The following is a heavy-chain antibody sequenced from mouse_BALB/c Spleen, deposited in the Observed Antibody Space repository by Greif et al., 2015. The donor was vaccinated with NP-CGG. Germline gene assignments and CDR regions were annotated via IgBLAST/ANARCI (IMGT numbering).Heavy chain of an antibody. Sequence: QVHVKQSGAELVRPGSSVKISCKASGYAFSSYWMNWVKQRPGQGLEWIGQIYPGDGDTNYNGKFKGKATLTADKSSSTAYMQLSSLTSEDSAVYFCARVGNYYFDYWGQGTTLTVSS. D-gene: IGHD2-1*01. CDR1: GYAFSSYW. V-gene: IGHV1-80*01. CDR2: IYPGDGDT. CDR3: ARVGNYYFDY. J-gene: IGHJ2*01.